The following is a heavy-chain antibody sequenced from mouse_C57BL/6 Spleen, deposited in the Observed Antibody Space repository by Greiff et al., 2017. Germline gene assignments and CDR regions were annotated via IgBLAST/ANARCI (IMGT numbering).Heavy chain of an antibody. Sequence: EVQVVESGGGLVQPGGSLSLSCAASGFTFTDYYMSWVRQPPGKALEWLGFIRNKANGYTTEYSASVKGRFTISRDNSQSILYLQMNALRAEDSATYYGARAPSYAMDYWGQGTSVTVSS. J-gene: IGHJ4*01. CDR3: ARAPSYAMDY. CDR1: GFTFTDYY. V-gene: IGHV7-3*01. CDR2: IRNKANGYTT.